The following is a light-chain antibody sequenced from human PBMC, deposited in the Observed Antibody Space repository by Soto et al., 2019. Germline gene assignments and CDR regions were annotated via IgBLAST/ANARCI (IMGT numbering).Light chain of an antibody. J-gene: IGKJ1*01. CDR3: QHYNIYSVA. CDR1: QPVXSG. Sequence: IQLYQWASTLSGSAGDRVTITCRASQPVXSGLAWYQQKPGKAPKLLXYEASTLKSGGPSRLSGSGSATEFTLTISSLHPDDFATYYCQHYNIYSVAFGQGTKVAIK. V-gene: IGKV1-5*03. CDR2: EAS.